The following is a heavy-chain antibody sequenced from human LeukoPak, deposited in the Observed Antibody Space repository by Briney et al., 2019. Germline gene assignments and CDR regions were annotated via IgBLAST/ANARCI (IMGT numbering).Heavy chain of an antibody. CDR2: FDPEDGET. CDR1: GYTLTELS. V-gene: IGHV1-24*01. Sequence: GASVKVSCKVSGYTLTELSMHWVRQAPGKGLEWMGGFDPEDGETIYAQKFQGRVTMTEDTSTDTAYMELSSLRSGDTAVYYCATIRITIFGVVIRKGYYGMDVWGQGTTVTVSS. D-gene: IGHD3-3*01. J-gene: IGHJ6*02. CDR3: ATIRITIFGVVIRKGYYGMDV.